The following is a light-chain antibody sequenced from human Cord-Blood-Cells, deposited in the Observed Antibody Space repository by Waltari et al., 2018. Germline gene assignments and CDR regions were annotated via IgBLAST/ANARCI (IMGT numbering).Light chain of an antibody. CDR2: WAS. Sequence: DIVMTQSPDSLAVFLGERATINCKSSQSVLYSSNNKNYLAWYQQKPGQPPKLLIYWASTRESGVPDRFSGSGSGTDFTLTISSLQAEDVAVYYCQQYYSTPRRFGQGTKVEIK. J-gene: IGKJ1*01. CDR1: QSVLYSSNNKNY. CDR3: QQYYSTPRR. V-gene: IGKV4-1*01.